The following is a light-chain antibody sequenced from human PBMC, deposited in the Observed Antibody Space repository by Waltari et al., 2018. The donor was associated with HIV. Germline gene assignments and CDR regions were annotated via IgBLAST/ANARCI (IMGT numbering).Light chain of an antibody. CDR3: LQNNTFLIT. J-gene: IGKJ2*01. V-gene: IGKV1-17*02. CDR2: GAS. CDR1: QDIGHA. Sequence: DIQMTQSPSSLSASVVDRVSMTCRATQDIGHALAWYQHRPGSGPRRLICGASTLQRGVPPRCIGRGSGTDFTLIINNLQPDDLATYYCLQNNTFLITFGQGTKVES.